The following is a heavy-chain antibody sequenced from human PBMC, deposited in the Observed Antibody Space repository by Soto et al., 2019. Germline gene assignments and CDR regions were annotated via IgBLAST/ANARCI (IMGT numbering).Heavy chain of an antibody. CDR2: INAGNGNT. V-gene: IGHV1-3*01. CDR1: GYTFTSYA. D-gene: IGHD1-26*01. J-gene: IGHJ4*02. CDR3: ASPVGGSYYYFDY. Sequence: QVQLVQSGAEVKKPGASVKVSCKASGYTFTSYALHWVRQAPGPRLEWMGWINAGNGNTKYSQKFQGRVTITRDTAASTAYMELSSLRSEGTAVYYCASPVGGSYYYFDYWGQGTLVTVSS.